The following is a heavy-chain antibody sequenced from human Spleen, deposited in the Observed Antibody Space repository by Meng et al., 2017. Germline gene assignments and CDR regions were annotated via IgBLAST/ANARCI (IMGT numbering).Heavy chain of an antibody. J-gene: IGHJ5*02. CDR2: INHSGST. CDR3: ARDLPYASGAGGFDP. CDR1: GGSFNDYY. Sequence: QVQLQQWGAGLLKPSETLSLTCAVYGGSFNDYYWSWIRQSPGKGLEWIGKINHSGSTNYNPSLKSRVTISVDTSKNQFSLKLTSVTAADTAVYYCARDLPYASGAGGFDPWGQGTLVTVSS. D-gene: IGHD3-10*01. V-gene: IGHV4-34*01.